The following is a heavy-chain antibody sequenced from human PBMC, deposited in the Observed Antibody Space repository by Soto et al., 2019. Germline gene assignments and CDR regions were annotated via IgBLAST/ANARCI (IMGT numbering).Heavy chain of an antibody. D-gene: IGHD6-19*01. CDR1: GFTFSSYG. V-gene: IGHV3-30*03. J-gene: IGHJ6*02. Sequence: GGSLRLSCAASGFTFSSYGMHWVRQAPGKGLEWVAVISYDGSNKYYADSVKGRFTISRDNSKNTLYLQMNSLRAEDTAVYYCAGMGIAVAGSNYYYYGMDVWGQGTTVTVSS. CDR3: AGMGIAVAGSNYYYYGMDV. CDR2: ISYDGSNK.